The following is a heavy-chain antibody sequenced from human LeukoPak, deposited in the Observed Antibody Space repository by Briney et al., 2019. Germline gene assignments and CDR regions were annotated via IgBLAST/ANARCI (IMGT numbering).Heavy chain of an antibody. D-gene: IGHD5-24*01. V-gene: IGHV3-7*01. CDR3: ARERDGRFFDY. Sequence: GGSLRLSCAVSRLTFRSFWMSWVRQAPGKGLEWVANINQDGSEKYFVDSVRGRFTISRDNSKNSLHLQMNTLRAEDTAVYYCARERDGRFFDYWGQGTLVTVSS. J-gene: IGHJ4*02. CDR1: RLTFRSFW. CDR2: INQDGSEK.